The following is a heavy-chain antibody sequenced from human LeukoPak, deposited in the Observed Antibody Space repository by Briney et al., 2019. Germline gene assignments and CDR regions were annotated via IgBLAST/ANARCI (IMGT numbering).Heavy chain of an antibody. CDR3: ARHKGYDLLTGFYLFDF. Sequence: SETLSLTCTVSGGSISNYYWGWIRQPPGKGLEWIAYIYSSGSSHYNPSLQSRVTISVDTSNSLFSLKLSSVTAADTAVHYCARHKGYDLLTGFYLFDFWGQGFLVTVSS. CDR2: IYSSGSS. J-gene: IGHJ4*02. D-gene: IGHD3-9*01. CDR1: GGSISNYY. V-gene: IGHV4-59*08.